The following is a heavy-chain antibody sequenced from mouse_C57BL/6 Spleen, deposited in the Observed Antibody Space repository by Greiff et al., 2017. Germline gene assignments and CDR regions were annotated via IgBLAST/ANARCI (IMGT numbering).Heavy chain of an antibody. J-gene: IGHJ4*01. CDR3: ARQSNYIYYYAMDY. CDR2: IDPSDSYT. D-gene: IGHD2-5*01. CDR1: GYTFTSYW. Sequence: QVQLQQPGAELVMPVASVKLSCKASGYTFTSYWMHWVKQRPGQGLEWIGEIDPSDSYTNYNQTFKDKSTLTVDKSSSTAYMPLSSLTSEDSAVYYCARQSNYIYYYAMDYWGQGTSVTVSS. V-gene: IGHV1-69*01.